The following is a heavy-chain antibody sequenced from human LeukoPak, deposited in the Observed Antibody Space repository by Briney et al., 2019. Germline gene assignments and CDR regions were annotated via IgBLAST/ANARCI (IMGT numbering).Heavy chain of an antibody. J-gene: IGHJ4*02. CDR1: GYTFTSYY. CDR3: ARGYSYLYYFDY. V-gene: IGHV1-18*04. D-gene: IGHD5-18*01. CDR2: ISAYNGNT. Sequence: ASVKVSCKASGYTFTSYYMHWVRQAPGQGLEWMGWISAYNGNTNYAQKLQGRVTMTTDTSTSTAYMELRSLRSDDTAVYYCARGYSYLYYFDYWGQGTLVTVSS.